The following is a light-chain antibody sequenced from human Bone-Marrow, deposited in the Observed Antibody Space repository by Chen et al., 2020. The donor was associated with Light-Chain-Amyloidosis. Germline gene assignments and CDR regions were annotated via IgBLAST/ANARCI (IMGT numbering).Light chain of an antibody. Sequence: DIQMTQSPSSLAASVGDRVTITCRASQSISSYFNWYQQKPGKAPKLLIYAASSLQSGVPSRFSGSGSGTDFTLTISSLQPEDFATYYCQQSYSTPRFTFGPGTKVDIK. CDR2: AAS. CDR1: QSISSY. CDR3: QQSYSTPRFT. J-gene: IGKJ3*01. V-gene: IGKV1-39*01.